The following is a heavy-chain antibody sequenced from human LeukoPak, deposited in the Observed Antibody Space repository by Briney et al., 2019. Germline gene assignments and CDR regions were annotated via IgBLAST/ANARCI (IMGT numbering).Heavy chain of an antibody. V-gene: IGHV4-59*12. J-gene: IGHJ5*02. CDR1: GGSISSYY. Sequence: SETLSLTCTVSGGSISSYYWSWIRQPPGKGLEWIGYIYNSGSTNYNPSLKSRVTISVDTSKNQFSLKLSSVTAADTAVYYCARGPYDSSGYSQHPWGQGTLVTVSS. CDR3: ARGPYDSSGYSQHP. D-gene: IGHD3-22*01. CDR2: IYNSGST.